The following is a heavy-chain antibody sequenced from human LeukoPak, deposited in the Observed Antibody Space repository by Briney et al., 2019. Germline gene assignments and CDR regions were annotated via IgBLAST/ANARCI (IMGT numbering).Heavy chain of an antibody. V-gene: IGHV3-30*04. CDR3: ATGPYRD. J-gene: IGHJ4*02. CDR2: ISYDGSNK. CDR1: GFTFSSYA. Sequence: GGSLRLSCAASGFTFSSYAMHWVRQAPGKGLEWVAVISYDGSNKYYADSVKGRFTISRDNSKNTLYLQMNSLRAEDTAVYYCATGPYRDWGQGTLVTVSS. D-gene: IGHD1-14*01.